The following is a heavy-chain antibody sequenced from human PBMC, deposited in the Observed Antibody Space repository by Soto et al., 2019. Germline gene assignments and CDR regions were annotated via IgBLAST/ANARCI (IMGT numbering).Heavy chain of an antibody. CDR3: AREATVTPHNWFDP. Sequence: QVQLVESGGGVVQPGRSLRLSCAASGFTFSSYGMHWVRQAPGKGLEWVAVIWYDGSNKYYADSVKGRFTISRDNSKNTRYLQMTSMRAEDTAVYYCAREATVTPHNWFDPWGQGTLVTVSS. V-gene: IGHV3-33*01. CDR2: IWYDGSNK. CDR1: GFTFSSYG. J-gene: IGHJ5*02. D-gene: IGHD4-4*01.